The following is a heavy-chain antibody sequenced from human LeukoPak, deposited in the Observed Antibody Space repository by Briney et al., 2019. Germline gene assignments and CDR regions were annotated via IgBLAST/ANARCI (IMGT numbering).Heavy chain of an antibody. V-gene: IGHV4-34*01. D-gene: IGHD3-10*01. Sequence: ETLSLTCAVYGGSFSGYYWSWIRQPPGKGLEWIGEINHSGSTNYNPSLKSRVTISVDTSKNQFSLKLSSVTAADTAVYYCARGSWFHSHFDYWGQGTLVTVSS. J-gene: IGHJ4*02. CDR2: INHSGST. CDR1: GGSFSGYY. CDR3: ARGSWFHSHFDY.